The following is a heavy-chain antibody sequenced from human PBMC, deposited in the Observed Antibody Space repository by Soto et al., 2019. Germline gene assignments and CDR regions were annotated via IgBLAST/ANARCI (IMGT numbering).Heavy chain of an antibody. Sequence: ASVKVSCKASGYTLTGYYMHWVRQAPGQGLEWMGWINPNSGGTNYAQKFQGRVTMTRDTSISTAYMELSRLRSDDTAVYYCARDYCSGGSCYSSVYWGQGTLVTVSS. CDR3: ARDYCSGGSCYSSVY. V-gene: IGHV1-2*02. J-gene: IGHJ4*02. D-gene: IGHD2-15*01. CDR1: GYTLTGYY. CDR2: INPNSGGT.